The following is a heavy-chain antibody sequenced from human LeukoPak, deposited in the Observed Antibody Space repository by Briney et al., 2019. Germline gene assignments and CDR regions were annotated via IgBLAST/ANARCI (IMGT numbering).Heavy chain of an antibody. Sequence: GGSLTLSCVASGFTFSSYWMSWVRQAPGKGLEWVANIKHDGADKYFVDSVKGRFTISRDNVKNSPFLQMNSLRAEDTAMYYCARRYSYSYFDCWGQGTVVRVFS. CDR2: IKHDGADK. CDR3: ARRYSYSYFDC. CDR1: GFTFSSYW. V-gene: IGHV3-7*01. J-gene: IGHJ4*02. D-gene: IGHD5-18*01.